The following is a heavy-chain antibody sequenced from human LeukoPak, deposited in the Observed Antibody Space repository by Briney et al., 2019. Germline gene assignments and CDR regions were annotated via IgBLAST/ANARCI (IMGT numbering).Heavy chain of an antibody. CDR1: GFTVSSNY. J-gene: IGHJ6*02. CDR2: IYSGGST. D-gene: IGHD2-8*02. CDR3: ARYWVGYGMDV. Sequence: GGSLRLSCAASGFTVSSNYMSWVRQAPGKGLEWVSVIYSGGSTYYADSVKGRFTVSRDNSKNTLYLQMNSLRAEDTAVYYCARYWVGYGMDVWGQGTTVTVSS. V-gene: IGHV3-53*01.